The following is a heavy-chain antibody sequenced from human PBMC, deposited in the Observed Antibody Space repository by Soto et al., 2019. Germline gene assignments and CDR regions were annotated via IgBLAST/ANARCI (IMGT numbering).Heavy chain of an antibody. V-gene: IGHV5-51*01. CDR2: IYPGDSDT. Sequence: GDSLKISCKASGYTFTNYWIGWVRQMPGKGLEWMGIIYPGDSDTKYNPSFQGQVTISADKSITTTYLQWSSLKASDTAIYYCAVSSLYYGRDVWGQGTTGTGS. CDR3: AVSSLYYGRDV. J-gene: IGHJ6*02. CDR1: GYTFTNYW.